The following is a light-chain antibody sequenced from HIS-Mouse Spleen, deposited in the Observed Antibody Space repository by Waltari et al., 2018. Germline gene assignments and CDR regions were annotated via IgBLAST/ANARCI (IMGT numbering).Light chain of an antibody. Sequence: QSALTQPRSGSGSPGQSVTISCPGTSSDVGGYNYVSWDQHHPGKAPKLLIYDVTKRPSGVPDRFSGSKSGNTASLTISGLQAEDEADYYCCSYAGSYTWVFGGGTKLTVL. CDR3: CSYAGSYTWV. J-gene: IGLJ3*02. V-gene: IGLV2-11*01. CDR1: SSDVGGYNY. CDR2: DVT.